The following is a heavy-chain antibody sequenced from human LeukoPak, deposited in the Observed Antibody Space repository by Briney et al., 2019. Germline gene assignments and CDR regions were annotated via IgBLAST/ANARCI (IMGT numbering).Heavy chain of an antibody. Sequence: PGGSLRLSSAAYGFTFSSYSMNWVSQAPGKGTEWVSYISSSSSSMYYADSVKGRFTISRDNAKNSLFLQMNSLRAEDTAVYYCARHGSSWPYYFDYWGQGTLVAVSS. J-gene: IGHJ4*02. CDR2: ISSSSSSM. CDR3: ARHGSSWPYYFDY. D-gene: IGHD6-13*01. CDR1: GFTFSSYS. V-gene: IGHV3-48*01.